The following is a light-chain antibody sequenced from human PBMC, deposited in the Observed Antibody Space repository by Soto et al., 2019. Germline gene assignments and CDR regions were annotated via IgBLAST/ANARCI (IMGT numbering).Light chain of an antibody. CDR3: QSYDSSLSGWV. V-gene: IGLV1-40*01. CDR2: GNS. CDR1: SSNIGAGYD. Sequence: QSVLTQPPSVSGAPGQRVTISCTGSSSNIGAGYDVHWYQQLPGTAPKLLLYGNSNRPSGVPDRFSGSKSGTSASLSITGLQAEDEADYYCQSYDSSLSGWVLGGGTKLTVL. J-gene: IGLJ3*02.